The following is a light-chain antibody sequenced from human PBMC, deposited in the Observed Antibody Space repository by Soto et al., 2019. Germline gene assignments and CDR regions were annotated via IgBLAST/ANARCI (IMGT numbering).Light chain of an antibody. V-gene: IGKV3-11*01. J-gene: IGKJ4*01. CDR1: QSVDNN. CDR2: DAS. Sequence: EIVMTQSPVTLSASPGESATLSCRASQSVDNNVAWYQQKPGQAPRLLIYDASNRATGIPARFSGSGSGTDFTLTISSLEPEDFAVYYCQQRSNWPPLTFGGGTKVDIK. CDR3: QQRSNWPPLT.